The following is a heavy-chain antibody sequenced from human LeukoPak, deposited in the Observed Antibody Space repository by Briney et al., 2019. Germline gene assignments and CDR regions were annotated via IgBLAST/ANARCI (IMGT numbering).Heavy chain of an antibody. Sequence: PSETLSLTCTVSGGSISSYYWSWIRQPAGKGLEWIGRIYTSGSTNYNPSLKSRVTMSVDTSKNQFSLKLSSVTAADTAVYYCARRGSGYSYGQFDYWGQGTLVTVSS. J-gene: IGHJ4*02. CDR2: IYTSGST. D-gene: IGHD5-18*01. CDR3: ARRGSGYSYGQFDY. CDR1: GGSISSYY. V-gene: IGHV4-4*07.